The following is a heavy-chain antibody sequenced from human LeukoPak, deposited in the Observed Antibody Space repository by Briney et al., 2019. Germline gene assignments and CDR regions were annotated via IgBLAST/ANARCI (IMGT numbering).Heavy chain of an antibody. V-gene: IGHV3-33*01. D-gene: IGHD3-16*01. Sequence: GGSLRLSCAASGFTFSTYGIHWVRQAPGKGLEWVAAIWPDGSYKYYADSVKGRFTISRDNSKNTVYLQMNTLRDEDTAVYYCARAVGPFDYWGQGTLVTVS. CDR3: ARAVGPFDY. CDR1: GFTFSTYG. CDR2: IWPDGSYK. J-gene: IGHJ4*02.